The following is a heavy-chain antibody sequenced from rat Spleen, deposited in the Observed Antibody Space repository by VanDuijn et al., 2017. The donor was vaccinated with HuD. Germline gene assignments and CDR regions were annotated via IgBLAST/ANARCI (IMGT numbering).Heavy chain of an antibody. CDR3: ATQDYDGAYYYGWCAY. V-gene: IGHV5-31*01. J-gene: IGHJ3*01. Sequence: EVQLVETGGGLVQPGRSLKLSCVASGFKFNNYWMTWIRQAPGKGLEWVASISNARGITYYPDSVKGRFTISRDNAKSTLYLQMDSLRSEDTATYYCATQDYDGAYYYGWCAYWGQGTLVTVSS. D-gene: IGHD1-12*02. CDR1: GFKFNNYW. CDR2: ISNARGIT.